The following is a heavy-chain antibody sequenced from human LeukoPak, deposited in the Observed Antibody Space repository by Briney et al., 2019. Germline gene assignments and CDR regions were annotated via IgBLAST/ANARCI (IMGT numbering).Heavy chain of an antibody. CDR2: IRPDGSEK. D-gene: IGHD2-2*01. V-gene: IGHV3-7*01. CDR1: GFTFSSNW. J-gene: IGHJ4*02. CDR3: ARDPRGFCTSTSCYAGFDF. Sequence: PGGSLRLSCAASGFTFSSNWMNWVRQAPGKGLEWVANIRPDGSEKYYVDSVKGRFTISRDNAKSSLYLQMNSLRTEDTAIYFCARDPRGFCTSTSCYAGFDFWGQGTLVTVSS.